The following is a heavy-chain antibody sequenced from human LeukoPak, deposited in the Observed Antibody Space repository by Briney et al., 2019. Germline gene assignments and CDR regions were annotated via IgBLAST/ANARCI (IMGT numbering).Heavy chain of an antibody. V-gene: IGHV1-69*01. J-gene: IGHJ4*02. CDR1: GGTFSSYA. CDR3: AREVVGASIHNDY. Sequence: SVKVSCKASGGTFSSYAISWVRQAPGQGLEWMGGIIPIFGTANYAQKFQGRVTITADESTSTAYMELSSLRSDDTAVYYCAREVVGASIHNDYWGQGTLVTVSS. D-gene: IGHD1-26*01. CDR2: IIPIFGTA.